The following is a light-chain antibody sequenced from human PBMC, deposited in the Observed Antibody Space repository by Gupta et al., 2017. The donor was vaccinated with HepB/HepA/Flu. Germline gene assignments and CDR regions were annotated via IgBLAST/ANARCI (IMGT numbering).Light chain of an antibody. CDR3: QSADSVGDSYV. Sequence: SFELTQPPSVSVSPGQTARNTCPGDALSKQYVYWYQQKPGQAPMMVIYKDTERPSGIPERFSGSRSVTTATLTISRVQAEDEADYYCQSADSVGDSYVFGSGTKVTVL. CDR1: ALSKQY. CDR2: KDT. J-gene: IGLJ1*01. V-gene: IGLV3-25*03.